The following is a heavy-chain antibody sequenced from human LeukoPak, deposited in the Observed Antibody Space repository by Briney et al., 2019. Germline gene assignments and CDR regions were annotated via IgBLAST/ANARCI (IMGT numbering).Heavy chain of an antibody. CDR2: IIPILGIA. D-gene: IGHD3-10*01. J-gene: IGHJ3*02. CDR3: ARDYYGSGSYADDAFDI. V-gene: IGHV1-69*04. Sequence: ASVKVSCKASGGTSSRHAISWVRQAPGQGLEWMGRIIPILGIANYAQKFQGRVTITADKSTSTAYMELSSLRSEDTAVYYCARDYYGSGSYADDAFDIWGQGTMVTVSS. CDR1: GGTSSRHA.